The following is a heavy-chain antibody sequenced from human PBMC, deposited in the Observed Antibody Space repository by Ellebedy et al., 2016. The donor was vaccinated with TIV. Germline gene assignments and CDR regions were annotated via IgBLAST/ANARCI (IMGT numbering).Heavy chain of an antibody. V-gene: IGHV3-23*01. CDR2: ISGGIENT. CDR1: GFTFSDYA. CDR3: ARDPVGVGPAFDI. J-gene: IGHJ3*02. Sequence: GESLKISCAASGFTFSDYAMSWVRQAPGKGLEWVSAISGGIENTFYAASVKGRFTISRDNSKDTLYLQVNSLRAEDTAVYYCARDPVGVGPAFDIWGQGTMVTVSS. D-gene: IGHD4-23*01.